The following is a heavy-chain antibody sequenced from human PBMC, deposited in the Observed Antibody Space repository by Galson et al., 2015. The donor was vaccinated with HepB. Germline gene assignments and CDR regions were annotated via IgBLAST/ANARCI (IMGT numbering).Heavy chain of an antibody. Sequence: SVKVSCKASGGTFSSYAISWVRQAPGQGLERMGGIIPIFGTANYAQKFQGRVTITADESTSTAYMELSSLRSEDTAVYYCARDLSIAAADSDAFDIWGQGTMVTVSS. J-gene: IGHJ3*02. CDR2: IIPIFGTA. CDR3: ARDLSIAAADSDAFDI. D-gene: IGHD6-13*01. V-gene: IGHV1-69*13. CDR1: GGTFSSYA.